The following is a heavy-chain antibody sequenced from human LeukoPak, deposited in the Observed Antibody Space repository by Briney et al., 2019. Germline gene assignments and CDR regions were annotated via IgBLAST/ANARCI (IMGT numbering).Heavy chain of an antibody. V-gene: IGHV1-2*02. J-gene: IGHJ5*02. D-gene: IGHD2-15*01. CDR1: GYTFTGYY. CDR3: ARDPCPNVGHCSGGSCYPYNWFDP. CDR2: INPNSGGT. Sequence: ASVKVSCKASGYTFTGYYMHWVRQAPGQGLEWMGWINPNSGGTNYAQKFQGRVTMTRDTSISTAYMELSRLRSDDTAVYYCARDPCPNVGHCSGGSCYPYNWFDPWGQGTLVTVSS.